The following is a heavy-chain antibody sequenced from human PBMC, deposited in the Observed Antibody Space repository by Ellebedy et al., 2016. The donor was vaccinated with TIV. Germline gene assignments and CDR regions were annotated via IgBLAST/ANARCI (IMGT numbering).Heavy chain of an antibody. CDR1: GFTFSSYE. V-gene: IGHV3-48*03. D-gene: IGHD3-16*01. Sequence: PGGSLRLSCAASGFTFSSYEMNWVRQAPGKGLEWVSYISSSGSTIYYADSVKGRFTIPRDNAKNSLYLQMNSLRAEDTAVYYCASLTPITFGGYTDYWGQGTLVTVSS. CDR2: ISSSGSTI. CDR3: ASLTPITFGGYTDY. J-gene: IGHJ4*02.